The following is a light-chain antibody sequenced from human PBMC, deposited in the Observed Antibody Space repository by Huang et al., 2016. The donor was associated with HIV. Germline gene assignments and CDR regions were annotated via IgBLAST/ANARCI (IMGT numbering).Light chain of an antibody. CDR3: QQSYSTPPT. Sequence: DIQMTQSPSSLSASVGDRVTITCRASQSISTFLNWYQQRPGKAPKLLIYPASSLQSGVPSRLSGSGSGTDFTLTTSSLQPEDFATYYCQQSYSTPPTFGQGTKLEIK. J-gene: IGKJ2*01. V-gene: IGKV1-39*01. CDR2: PAS. CDR1: QSISTF.